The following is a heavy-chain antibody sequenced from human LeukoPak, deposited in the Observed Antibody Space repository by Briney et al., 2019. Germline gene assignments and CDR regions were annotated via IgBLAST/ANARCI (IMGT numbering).Heavy chain of an antibody. Sequence: ASVKVSCKAAGDTFNGYYVHWVRQAPGQGLEWMGWINPKFGGTNYAPKLQVRATMTWDTAINTAYMELSRLRSDDTAVYYCATAPGAFDLWGQGTMVTVSS. CDR1: GDTFNGYY. CDR2: INPKFGGT. CDR3: ATAPGAFDL. V-gene: IGHV1-2*02. J-gene: IGHJ3*01.